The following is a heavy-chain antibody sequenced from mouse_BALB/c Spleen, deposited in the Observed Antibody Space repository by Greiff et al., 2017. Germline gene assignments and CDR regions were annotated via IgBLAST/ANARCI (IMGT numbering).Heavy chain of an antibody. CDR1: GFNIKDTY. V-gene: IGHV14-3*02. CDR2: IDPANGNT. CDR3: AFYYGNRGAMDY. D-gene: IGHD2-1*01. J-gene: IGHJ4*01. Sequence: EVKLMESGAELVKPGASVKLSCTASGFNIKDTYMHWVKQRPEQGLEWIGRIDPANGNTKYDPKFQGKATITADTSSNTAYLQLSSLTSEDTAVYYCAFYYGNRGAMDYWGQGTSVTVSS.